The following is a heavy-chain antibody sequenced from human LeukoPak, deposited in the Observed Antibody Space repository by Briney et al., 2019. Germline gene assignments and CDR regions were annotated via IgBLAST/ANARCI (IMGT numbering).Heavy chain of an antibody. J-gene: IGHJ4*02. CDR3: AKGSSYDFWSGLTDY. Sequence: TGGSLRLSCAASGFTFSSYGTHWVRQAPGKGLEWVAFIRYDGSNKYYADSVKGRFTISRDNSKNTLYLQMNSLRAEDTAVYYCAKGSSYDFWSGLTDYWGQGTLVTVSS. D-gene: IGHD3-3*01. CDR2: IRYDGSNK. V-gene: IGHV3-30*02. CDR1: GFTFSSYG.